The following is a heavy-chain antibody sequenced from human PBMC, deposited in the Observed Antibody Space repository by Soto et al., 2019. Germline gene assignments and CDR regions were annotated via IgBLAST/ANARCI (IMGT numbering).Heavy chain of an antibody. D-gene: IGHD3-16*01. CDR2: IIPIFGTA. J-gene: IGHJ6*02. V-gene: IGHV1-69*13. Sequence: SVKVSCKASGGTFSSYAISWVRQAPGQGLEWMGGIIPIFGTANYAQKFQGRVTITADESTSTAYMELSSLRSEDTAVYYCAQGEQSYYYYGMDVWGQGTTVTVSS. CDR1: GGTFSSYA. CDR3: AQGEQSYYYYGMDV.